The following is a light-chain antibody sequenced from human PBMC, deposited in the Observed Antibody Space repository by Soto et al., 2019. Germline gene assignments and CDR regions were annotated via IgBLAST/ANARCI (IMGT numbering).Light chain of an antibody. Sequence: QSALTQPASVSGSPGQSITISCTGTSSDVGGYNYVSWYQQHPGKAPKLMICDVSDRPSGVSNRFSGSKSGNTASLTISGLQAEDEAGYYCSSYTRINTLLFGTGTKLTVL. CDR1: SSDVGGYNY. J-gene: IGLJ1*01. V-gene: IGLV2-14*01. CDR3: SSYTRINTLL. CDR2: DVS.